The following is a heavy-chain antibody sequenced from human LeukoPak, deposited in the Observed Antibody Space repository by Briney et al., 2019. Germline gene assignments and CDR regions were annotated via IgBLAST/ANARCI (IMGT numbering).Heavy chain of an antibody. CDR3: TRRTRGYSYGPPYFDY. V-gene: IGHV3-73*01. J-gene: IGHJ4*02. D-gene: IGHD5-18*01. Sequence: GGSLRLSCAASGFTFSGSAMHWVRQASGKGLEWVGRIRSKANSYATAYAAPVKGRFTISRDDSKNTAYLQMNSLKTEDTAVYYCTRRTRGYSYGPPYFDYWGQGTLVTVSS. CDR1: GFTFSGSA. CDR2: IRSKANSYAT.